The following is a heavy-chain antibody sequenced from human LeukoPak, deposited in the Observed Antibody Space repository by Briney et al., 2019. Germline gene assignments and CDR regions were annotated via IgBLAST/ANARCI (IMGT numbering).Heavy chain of an antibody. CDR1: GFTVSSNY. J-gene: IGHJ4*02. CDR2: ISGSGGST. Sequence: PGGFLRLSCAASGFTVSSNYMSWVRQAPGKGLEWVSGISGSGGSTYYADSVKGRFTISRDNSKNTLYLQMNSLRAEDTAVYYCAKGGVGGTGYYYWGQGTLVTVSS. V-gene: IGHV3-23*01. CDR3: AKGGVGGTGYYY. D-gene: IGHD3-9*01.